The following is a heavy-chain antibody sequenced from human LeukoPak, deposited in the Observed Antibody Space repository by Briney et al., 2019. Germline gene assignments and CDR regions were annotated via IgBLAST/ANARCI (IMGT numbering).Heavy chain of an antibody. V-gene: IGHV3-23*01. Sequence: GGSLRLSCAASGFTFSSYGMSWVRQAPGKGLQWVSSISGSGGSTYYADSVQGRFTISRDNSKNTLYLQMNSLRAEDSAIYYCAKDRTGTTGADWFDPWSQGTLVTVSS. CDR3: AKDRTGTTGADWFDP. J-gene: IGHJ5*02. CDR1: GFTFSSYG. CDR2: ISGSGGST. D-gene: IGHD1-1*01.